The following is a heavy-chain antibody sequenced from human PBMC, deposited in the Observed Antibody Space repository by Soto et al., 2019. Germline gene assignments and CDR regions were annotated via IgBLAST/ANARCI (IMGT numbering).Heavy chain of an antibody. D-gene: IGHD3-10*01. J-gene: IGHJ5*02. Sequence: PWQSLKISCKGSGYSFTSYWISWVRQMPGKGLEWMGRIDPSDSYTNYSPSFQGHVTISADKSISTAYLQWSSLKASDTAMYYCARQDYYGSGSYHWFDPWGQGTLVTVSS. CDR1: GYSFTSYW. V-gene: IGHV5-10-1*01. CDR3: ARQDYYGSGSYHWFDP. CDR2: IDPSDSYT.